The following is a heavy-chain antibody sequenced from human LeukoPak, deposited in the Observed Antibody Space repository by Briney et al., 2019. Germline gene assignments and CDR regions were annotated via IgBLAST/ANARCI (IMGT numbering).Heavy chain of an antibody. Sequence: SVKVSCKASGGTFSSYAISWVRQAPGQGLEWMGRIIPILGIANYAQKFQGRVTITADKSTSTAYMELSSLRSEDTAVYYCARVGGYCSSTSCYNINYYGMDAWGQGTTVTVSS. CDR1: GGTFSSYA. J-gene: IGHJ6*02. CDR2: IIPILGIA. CDR3: ARVGGYCSSTSCYNINYYGMDA. D-gene: IGHD2-2*02. V-gene: IGHV1-69*04.